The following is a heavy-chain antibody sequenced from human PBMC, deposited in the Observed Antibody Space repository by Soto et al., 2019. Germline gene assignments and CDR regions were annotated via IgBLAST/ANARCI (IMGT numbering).Heavy chain of an antibody. Sequence: GASVKVSCKASGYTFTNYDINWVRQANGQGLEWMGWMNANSGSAGYAQNFQGRVTLTRDTSSSTAYMELRGLRSEDTAMYYCARGGPAAGFDDSGQGTLVTVSS. CDR3: ARGGPAAGFDD. CDR2: MNANSGSA. J-gene: IGHJ4*02. V-gene: IGHV1-8*01. CDR1: GYTFTNYD. D-gene: IGHD6-13*01.